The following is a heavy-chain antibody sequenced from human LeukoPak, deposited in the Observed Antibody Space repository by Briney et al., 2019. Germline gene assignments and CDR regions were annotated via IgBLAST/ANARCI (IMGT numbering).Heavy chain of an antibody. Sequence: QPGGSLRLSCATSRFAFSAYAMTWVRQAPGKGLEWVSSITGSGGGTSYADSVKGRFTISRDNSKNTLYLQMNSLRAEDTAVYYCAKDHDYGGNSENYWGQGTLVTVSS. D-gene: IGHD4-23*01. CDR3: AKDHDYGGNSENY. CDR1: RFAFSAYA. CDR2: ITGSGGGT. J-gene: IGHJ4*02. V-gene: IGHV3-23*01.